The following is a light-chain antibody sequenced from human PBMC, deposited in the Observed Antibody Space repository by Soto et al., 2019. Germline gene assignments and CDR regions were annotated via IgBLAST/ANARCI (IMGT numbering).Light chain of an antibody. CDR2: GAS. V-gene: IGKV3-20*01. J-gene: IGKJ5*01. Sequence: EIVMTQSPATLSLSPGERATLSCRASQSFSSSYLAWYQQKPGQAPRLLIYGASSRATGIPDRFSGSGSGTDFTLTISRLEPEDFAVYYCQQYGSSPQTFGQGTRLEIK. CDR3: QQYGSSPQT. CDR1: QSFSSSY.